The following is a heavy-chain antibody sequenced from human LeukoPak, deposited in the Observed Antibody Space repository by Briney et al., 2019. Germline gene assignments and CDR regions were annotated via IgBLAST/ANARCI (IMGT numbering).Heavy chain of an antibody. Sequence: SVKVSCKASGGTFSSYAISWVRQAPGQGLEWMGGIIPIFGTANYAQKFQGRVTITADKSTSTAYMELSSLRSEDTAVYYCARNIGYYYDSSGYYYYAFDIWGQGTMVTVSS. V-gene: IGHV1-69*06. D-gene: IGHD3-22*01. CDR2: IIPIFGTA. J-gene: IGHJ3*02. CDR3: ARNIGYYYDSSGYYYYAFDI. CDR1: GGTFSSYA.